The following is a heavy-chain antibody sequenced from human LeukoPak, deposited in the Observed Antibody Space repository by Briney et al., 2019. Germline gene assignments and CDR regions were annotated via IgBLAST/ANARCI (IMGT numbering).Heavy chain of an antibody. CDR3: ARRYYYNLGSFPFDF. V-gene: IGHV4-34*01. D-gene: IGHD3-10*01. Sequence: PAETLSLTCAVSGGPFRGYFWSWIRQSSGKVLEWIGEIHNSGTTNYNPSLNSRVTISEDTSKNQFYLNLSSVTAADTAVYYCARRYYYNLGSFPFDFWGQGTLVTVSS. CDR2: IHNSGTT. J-gene: IGHJ4*02. CDR1: GGPFRGYF.